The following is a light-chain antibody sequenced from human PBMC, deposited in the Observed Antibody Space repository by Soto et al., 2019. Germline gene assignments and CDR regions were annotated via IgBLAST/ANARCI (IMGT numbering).Light chain of an antibody. CDR2: DVS. CDR1: SRDVGAYDF. V-gene: IGLV2-14*03. J-gene: IGLJ1*01. Sequence: QSALTQPASVSGSPGQSITISCTGTSRDVGAYDFVSWYQQHPGKAPKLMIYDVSNRPSGVSTRFSGSKSGNTASLTISGLQAEDEADYYCGSYTISSSRVFGTGTKLT. CDR3: GSYTISSSRV.